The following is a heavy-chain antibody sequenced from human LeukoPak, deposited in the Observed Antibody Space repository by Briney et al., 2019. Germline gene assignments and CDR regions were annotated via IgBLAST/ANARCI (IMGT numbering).Heavy chain of an antibody. CDR1: GYTFTNYG. J-gene: IGHJ5*02. D-gene: IGHD3-9*01. Sequence: ASVKVSCKASGYTFTNYGISWVRQAPGQGLEWMGRINPNSGGTNYAQKFQGRVTMTRDTSISTAYMELSRLRSDDTAVYYCARDNTISWGQGTLVTVSS. CDR3: ARDNTIS. CDR2: INPNSGGT. V-gene: IGHV1-2*06.